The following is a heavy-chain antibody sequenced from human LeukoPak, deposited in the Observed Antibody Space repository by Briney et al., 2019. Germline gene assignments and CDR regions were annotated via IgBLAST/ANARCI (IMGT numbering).Heavy chain of an antibody. CDR2: INPDTGAT. CDR3: TRDHCSYINCYEDYYYGMDV. D-gene: IGHD2-2*01. Sequence: GASVKVSCKASGYTFTGYYMHWVRQAPGQGLEWMGWINPDTGATDIAQKFQCRVTMTRDTSIIAAYMELSRLRSDDTAVYYCTRDHCSYINCYEDYYYGMDVWGQGTTVTVSS. CDR1: GYTFTGYY. V-gene: IGHV1-2*02. J-gene: IGHJ6*02.